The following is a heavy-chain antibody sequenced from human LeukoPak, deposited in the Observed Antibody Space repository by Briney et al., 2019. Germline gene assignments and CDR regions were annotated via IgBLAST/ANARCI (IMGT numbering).Heavy chain of an antibody. D-gene: IGHD3-10*01. CDR1: GFTVSSNY. CDR3: ARDGSFMVREGSTPGYYYGMDV. J-gene: IGHJ6*02. CDR2: FYDGGST. V-gene: IGHV3-53*01. Sequence: GGSLRLSCAASGFTVSSNYMNWVRQAPGKGLEWVSVFYDGGSTYYADSVKGRFIISRDNSKTTLYLQMNSLRAEDTAVYYCARDGSFMVREGSTPGYYYGMDVWGQGTTVTVSS.